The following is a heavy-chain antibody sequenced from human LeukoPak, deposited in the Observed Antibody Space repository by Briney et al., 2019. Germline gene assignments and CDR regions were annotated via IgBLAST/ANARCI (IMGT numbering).Heavy chain of an antibody. CDR1: GFTFSSYS. V-gene: IGHV3-21*01. J-gene: IGHJ4*02. Sequence: GGSLRLSCAASGFTFSSYSMNWVRQAPGKGLEWVSSISSSSSYIYYADSVKGRFTISRDNAKNSLFLQMSDLRDDDTAIYYCAKHVGINFWGQGTLVTVSS. CDR2: ISSSSSYI. CDR3: AKHVGINF. D-gene: IGHD7-27*01.